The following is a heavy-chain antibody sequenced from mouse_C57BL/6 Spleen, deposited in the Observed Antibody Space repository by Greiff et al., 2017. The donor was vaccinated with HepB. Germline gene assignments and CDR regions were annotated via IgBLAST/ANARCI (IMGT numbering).Heavy chain of an antibody. V-gene: IGHV1-82*01. D-gene: IGHD2-3*01. J-gene: IGHJ3*01. CDR2: IYPGDGDT. Sequence: LQESGPELVKPGASVKISCKASGYAFSSSWMNWVKQRPGKGLEWIGRIYPGDGDTNYNGKFKGKATLTADKSSSTAYMQLSSLTSEDSAVYFCARGIYDGYRFAYWGQGTLVTVSA. CDR3: ARGIYDGYRFAY. CDR1: GYAFSSSW.